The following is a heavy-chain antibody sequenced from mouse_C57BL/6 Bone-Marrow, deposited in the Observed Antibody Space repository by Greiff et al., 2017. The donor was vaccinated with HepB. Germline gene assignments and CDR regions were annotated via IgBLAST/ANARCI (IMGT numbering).Heavy chain of an antibody. D-gene: IGHD1-1*01. Sequence: EVKLMESGGDLVKPGGSLKLSCAASGFTFSSYGMSYVRQTPDKRLEWVATISSGGSYTYYPDSVKGRVTISRDNAKNTLYLQMSSLKSEDTAMYYCARHGSSPHWYFDVWGTGTTVTVSS. CDR1: GFTFSSYG. V-gene: IGHV5-6*01. CDR3: ARHGSSPHWYFDV. CDR2: ISSGGSYT. J-gene: IGHJ1*03.